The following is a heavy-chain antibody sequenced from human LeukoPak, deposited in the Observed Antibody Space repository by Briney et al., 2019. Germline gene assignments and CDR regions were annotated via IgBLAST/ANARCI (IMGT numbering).Heavy chain of an antibody. CDR2: INTNTGNP. CDR1: GYTFTSNY. CDR3: ASLNSYGYWGEYYFDY. D-gene: IGHD5-18*01. Sequence: ASVKVSCKASGYTFTSNYIHWVRQAPGQGLEWMGGINTNTGNPTHAQGFTGRFVFSLDTSVSTAYLQISSLKAEDTAVYYCASLNSYGYWGEYYFDYWGQGTLVTVSS. J-gene: IGHJ4*02. V-gene: IGHV7-4-1*02.